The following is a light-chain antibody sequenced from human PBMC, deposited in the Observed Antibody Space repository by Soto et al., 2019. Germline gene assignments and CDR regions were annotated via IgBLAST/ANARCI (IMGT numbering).Light chain of an antibody. CDR1: QGIFNY. CDR3: QKYNSAPRT. J-gene: IGKJ1*01. Sequence: DIQMTQSPSSLSASIGDRVTITCRASQGIFNYLAWYQKKPGQVPKLLIYAASTLQSGAPSRFSGSGSGTDFTLTISGLQPEDVATYYCQKYNSAPRTFGRGTKVEIK. CDR2: AAS. V-gene: IGKV1-27*01.